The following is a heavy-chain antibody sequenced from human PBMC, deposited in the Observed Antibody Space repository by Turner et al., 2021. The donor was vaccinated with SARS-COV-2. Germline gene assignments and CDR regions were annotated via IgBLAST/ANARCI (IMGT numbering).Heavy chain of an antibody. D-gene: IGHD6-19*01. CDR3: ARAVAAEWDLDY. V-gene: IGHV3-33*01. CDR1: GFTFSSYG. Sequence: QVQLVESGGGVVQPGRSLRLSCAASGFTFSSYGMHWVRQAPGKGREWVAVIWYDGSNKYYADSVKGRFTISRDNSKNTLYLQMNSLRAEDTAVYYCARAVAAEWDLDYWGQGTLVTVSS. CDR2: IWYDGSNK. J-gene: IGHJ4*02.